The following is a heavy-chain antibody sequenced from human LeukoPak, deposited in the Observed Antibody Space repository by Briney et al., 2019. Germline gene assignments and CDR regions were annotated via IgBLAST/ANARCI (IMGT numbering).Heavy chain of an antibody. V-gene: IGHV4-38-2*01. CDR2: IYHSGST. CDR1: GYSISSGYY. Sequence: SETLSLTCAVSGYSISSGYYWGWIRQPPGKGLEWIGSIYHSGSTYYNPSLKSRVTISVDTSKNQFSLKLSSVTAADTAVYYSASPKYCSSTSCYIRDARYFQHWGQGTLVTVSS. CDR3: ASPKYCSSTSCYIRDARYFQH. D-gene: IGHD2-2*02. J-gene: IGHJ1*01.